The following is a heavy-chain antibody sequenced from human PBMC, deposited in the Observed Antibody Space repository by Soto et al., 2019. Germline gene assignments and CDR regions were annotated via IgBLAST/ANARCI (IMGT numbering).Heavy chain of an antibody. CDR2: IYYSGNT. CDR1: GGSISSGGYY. CDR3: ARTGSISPYYFYYGMDV. V-gene: IGHV4-31*03. J-gene: IGHJ6*02. Sequence: QVQLQESGPGLVKPSQTLSLTCTVSGGSISSGGYYWSWIRQHPGKGLEWIGYIYYSGNTYYNPSLKSRVTISVDTSKNQFSLKLSSVTAADTAVYYCARTGSISPYYFYYGMDVWGQGTTVTVSS. D-gene: IGHD5-12*01.